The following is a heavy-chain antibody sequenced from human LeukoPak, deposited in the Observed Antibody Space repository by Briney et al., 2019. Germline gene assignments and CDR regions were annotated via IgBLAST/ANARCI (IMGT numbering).Heavy chain of an antibody. D-gene: IGHD1-26*01. J-gene: IGHJ4*02. Sequence: ASVKVSCKVSGYTLTELSMHWVRQAPGQGLEWMGIINPSDGFTSYAQKLQGRVTMTSDTSTSTVYMELSSLRSEDTAVYYCARRVGATPFDYWGQGTLVTVSS. V-gene: IGHV1-46*04. CDR3: ARRVGATPFDY. CDR2: INPSDGFT. CDR1: GYTLTELS.